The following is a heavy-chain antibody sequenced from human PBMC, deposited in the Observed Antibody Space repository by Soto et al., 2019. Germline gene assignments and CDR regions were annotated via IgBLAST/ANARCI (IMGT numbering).Heavy chain of an antibody. Sequence: SLTGAVSGEGVSCNSAVAIWFRQSPSRGLEWLGRTYYRSKWYNDYAVSVKSRITINPDTSKNQFSLQLNSVTPEDTAVYYCARDAGSGWTERIYYYYYGMDVWGQGTTVTVSS. D-gene: IGHD6-19*01. CDR1: GEGVSCNSAV. J-gene: IGHJ6*02. CDR2: TYYRSKWYN. V-gene: IGHV6-1*01. CDR3: ARDAGSGWTERIYYYYYGMDV.